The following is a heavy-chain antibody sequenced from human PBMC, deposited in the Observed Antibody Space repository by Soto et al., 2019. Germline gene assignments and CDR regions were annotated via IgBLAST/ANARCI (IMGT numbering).Heavy chain of an antibody. CDR1: GGSISSYY. Sequence: SETLSLTCTVSGGSISSYYWSWIRQPPGKGLEWIGYIYHSGSTYYNPSLKSRVTISVDRSKNQFSLKLSSVTAADTAVYYCARTPNYYYYGMDVWGQGTTVTVSS. J-gene: IGHJ6*02. V-gene: IGHV4-59*12. CDR2: IYHSGST. CDR3: ARTPNYYYYGMDV.